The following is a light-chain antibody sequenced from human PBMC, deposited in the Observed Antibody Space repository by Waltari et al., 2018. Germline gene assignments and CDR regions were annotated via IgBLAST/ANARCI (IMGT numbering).Light chain of an antibody. J-gene: IGKJ4*01. Sequence: IQLTQSPSSLSASVGDRVTLTCRASQGISSYLAWYQQKPGKAPKLLIYAASTLQSGVPSRFSGSGSGTDFTLTISSLQPEDFATYYCQQLNSYPQAFGGGTKVEIK. CDR1: QGISSY. CDR3: QQLNSYPQA. CDR2: AAS. V-gene: IGKV1-9*01.